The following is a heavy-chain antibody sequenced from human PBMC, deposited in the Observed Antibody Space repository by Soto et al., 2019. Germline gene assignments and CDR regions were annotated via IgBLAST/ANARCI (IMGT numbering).Heavy chain of an antibody. J-gene: IGHJ5*02. D-gene: IGHD3-10*01. V-gene: IGHV3-11*01. Sequence: QVQLVESGGGLVKPGGSLRLSCAASGFTFSDYYMSWIRQAPGKGLEWVSYISSSGSSIYYAESVKGRFTISRDNAKNSLYLKMNSLRAEDTAVYYCARVRYYDSGSSINWFDPWGQGTLVTVSS. CDR1: GFTFSDYY. CDR2: ISSSGSSI. CDR3: ARVRYYDSGSSINWFDP.